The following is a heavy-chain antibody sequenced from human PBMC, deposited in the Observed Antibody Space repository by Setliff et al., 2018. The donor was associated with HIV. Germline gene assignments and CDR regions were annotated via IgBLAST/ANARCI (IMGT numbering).Heavy chain of an antibody. V-gene: IGHV4-61*02. Sequence: SETLSLTCTVSGGSISSGTYYWSWIRQPAGKGLEWFGRIHTSGSTNYNPSLKSRVSISVDASKNHFSLKLSSVTAADTAVYYRARGRTQWPNYNYFDPWGLGTLVTVSS. J-gene: IGHJ5*02. D-gene: IGHD6-19*01. CDR1: GGSISSGTYY. CDR2: IHTSGST. CDR3: ARGRTQWPNYNYFDP.